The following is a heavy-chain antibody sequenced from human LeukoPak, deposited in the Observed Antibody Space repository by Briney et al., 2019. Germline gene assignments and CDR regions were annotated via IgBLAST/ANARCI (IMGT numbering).Heavy chain of an antibody. CDR3: ARTPPRGLIHY. CDR2: IIPIFGTA. CDR1: GGTFSSYA. Sequence: GASVKVSCKASGGTFSSYAISWVRQAPGQGLEWMGGIIPIFGTANYAQKFQGRATITRDTSISTAYMELSSLTSEDNAVYSCARTPPRGLIHYWGQGTLVTVSS. J-gene: IGHJ4*02. V-gene: IGHV1-69*05. D-gene: IGHD3-16*01.